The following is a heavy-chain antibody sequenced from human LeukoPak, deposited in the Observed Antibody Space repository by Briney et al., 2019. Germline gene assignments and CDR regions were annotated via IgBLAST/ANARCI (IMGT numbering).Heavy chain of an antibody. Sequence: ASVKVSCKASGYTFTSYGISWVRQAPGQGLEWMGWISAYNGNTNYAQKLQGRVTMTTDTSTSTAYMELRSLRSDDTAVYYCARSHATVTTYYYYMDVWGKGTTVTVS. CDR2: ISAYNGNT. D-gene: IGHD4-17*01. V-gene: IGHV1-18*01. J-gene: IGHJ6*03. CDR3: ARSHATVTTYYYYMDV. CDR1: GYTFTSYG.